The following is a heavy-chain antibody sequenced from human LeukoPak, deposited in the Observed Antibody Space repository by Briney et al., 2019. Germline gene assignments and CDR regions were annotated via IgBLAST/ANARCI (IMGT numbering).Heavy chain of an antibody. CDR3: ARYTYSIGWYDWFDP. J-gene: IGHJ5*02. V-gene: IGHV4-59*08. Sequence: SETLSLTCTVSAGSISSYYWSRIRQPPGKGLEWIGYIYYSGSTNYNPSLKSRVTISVDTSKNQFSLKLSSVTAADTAVYYCARYTYSIGWYDWFDPRGQGTLVTVSS. D-gene: IGHD6-19*01. CDR1: AGSISSYY. CDR2: IYYSGST.